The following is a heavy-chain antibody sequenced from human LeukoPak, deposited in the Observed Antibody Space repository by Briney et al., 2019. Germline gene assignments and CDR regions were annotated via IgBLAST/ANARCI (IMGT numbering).Heavy chain of an antibody. Sequence: QSSETLSLTCTVSGGSISSYYWSWIRQPPGKGLESIGYIYTSGSTNYNPSLKSRVTISVDTSKNQFSLKLSSVTAADTAVYYCARDSSGGKGYWGQGTLVTVSS. V-gene: IGHV4-4*09. CDR1: GGSISSYY. J-gene: IGHJ4*02. CDR2: IYTSGST. CDR3: ARDSSGGKGY. D-gene: IGHD3-22*01.